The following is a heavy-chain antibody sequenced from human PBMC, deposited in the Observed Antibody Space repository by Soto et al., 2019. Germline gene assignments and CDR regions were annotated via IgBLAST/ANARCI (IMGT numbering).Heavy chain of an antibody. D-gene: IGHD1-20*01. V-gene: IGHV1-69*01. CDR2: IIPIFGTA. CDR1: GGTFSSYA. J-gene: IGHJ3*02. CDR3: AREGGRYNWNTYDAFDI. Sequence: QVQLVQSGAEVKKPGSSVKVSCKASGGTFSSYAISWVRQAPGQGLEWMGGIIPIFGTANYAQKFQGRVTITADESTSTAYMELSSLRSEDTAVYYCAREGGRYNWNTYDAFDIWGQGTMVTVSS.